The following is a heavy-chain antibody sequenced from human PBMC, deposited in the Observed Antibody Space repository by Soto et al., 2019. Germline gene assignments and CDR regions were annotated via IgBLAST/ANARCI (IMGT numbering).Heavy chain of an antibody. CDR2: ISANNGST. Sequence: ASVKVSCKAAGYTFTSYGINWVRQAPGQGLEWMGMISANNGSTNYAQKFRGRATMTTDTSTSTAYMELSSLRSEDTAVYYCARIYYYDSSAYAYWGQGTLVTVSS. J-gene: IGHJ4*02. CDR3: ARIYYYDSSAYAY. V-gene: IGHV1-18*01. D-gene: IGHD3-22*01. CDR1: GYTFTSYG.